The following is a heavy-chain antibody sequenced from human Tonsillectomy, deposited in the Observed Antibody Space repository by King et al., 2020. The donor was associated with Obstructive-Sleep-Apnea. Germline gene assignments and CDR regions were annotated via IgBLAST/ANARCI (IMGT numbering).Heavy chain of an antibody. Sequence: QLVQSGGGLVQPGGSLRLSCAASGFTFSNSDMNWVHQAPGKGLEWVSGVSWNGSRTHYADSVKGRFIISRDNSRNTLYLQTNSLRAEDTAVYYCVRGRGTYYYDSSGYHYYFDYWGQGTLVTVSS. CDR3: VRGRGTYYYDSSGYHYYFDY. CDR2: VSWNGSRT. CDR1: GFTFSNSD. J-gene: IGHJ4*02. D-gene: IGHD3-22*01. V-gene: IGHV3-35*01.